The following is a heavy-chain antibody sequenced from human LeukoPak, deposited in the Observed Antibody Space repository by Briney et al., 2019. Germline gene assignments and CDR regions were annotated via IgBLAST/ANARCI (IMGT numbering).Heavy chain of an antibody. CDR1: GGSISSYY. Sequence: SETLSLTCTVSGGSISSYYWSWIRQPPGKGLEWIGYIYYSGSTNYNPSLKSRVTISVDTSKNQFSLKLSSVTAADTAAYYCARFSSSWYGTGNWFDPWGQGTLVTVSS. D-gene: IGHD6-13*01. V-gene: IGHV4-59*01. CDR3: ARFSSSWYGTGNWFDP. CDR2: IYYSGST. J-gene: IGHJ5*02.